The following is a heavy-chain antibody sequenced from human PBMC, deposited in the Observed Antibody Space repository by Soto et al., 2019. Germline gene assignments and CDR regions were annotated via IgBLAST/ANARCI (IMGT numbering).Heavy chain of an antibody. CDR3: ARMGDSRGWYPHIDY. D-gene: IGHD6-19*01. Sequence: PSETLSLTCTVSGGSISSGGYHWSWIRQPPGKGLEWIGYIYYSGSTNYNPSLKSRVTISVDTSKNQFSLKLSSVTAADTAVYYCARMGDSRGWYPHIDYWGQGTLVTVSS. J-gene: IGHJ4*02. V-gene: IGHV4-61*08. CDR1: GGSISSGGYH. CDR2: IYYSGST.